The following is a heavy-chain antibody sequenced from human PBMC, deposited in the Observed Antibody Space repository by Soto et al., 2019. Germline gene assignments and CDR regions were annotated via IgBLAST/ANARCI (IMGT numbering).Heavy chain of an antibody. CDR1: GFSFHDAW. CDR2: IKSKTDGETT. CDR3: TADLIGTYYSPYDY. V-gene: IGHV3-15*07. J-gene: IGHJ4*02. Sequence: PGGSLRLSCAASGFSFHDAWMNWVRQASGKGLEWVGRIKSKTDGETTDYAAPVKGRFSVSRDDSKNTLYLQMNSLKTEDTAVYYCTADLIGTYYSPYDYWGQGILVTVSS. D-gene: IGHD3-10*01.